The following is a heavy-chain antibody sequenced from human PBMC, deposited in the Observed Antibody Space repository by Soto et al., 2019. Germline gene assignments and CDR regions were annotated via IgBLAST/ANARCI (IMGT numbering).Heavy chain of an antibody. D-gene: IGHD3-10*01. CDR3: ARDRYYGSGTYYNFYSGMDV. CDR2: IFHSGST. V-gene: IGHV4-30-4*01. CDR1: GGSINSGDYY. J-gene: IGHJ6*02. Sequence: SETLSLTCTVSGGSINSGDYYWTWVRKPPGKGLEWIGNIFHSGSTYYTPSLQSRVTISLDTSKNHFSLKLSSVTPADTAVYYCARDRYYGSGTYYNFYSGMDVWGQGTTVT.